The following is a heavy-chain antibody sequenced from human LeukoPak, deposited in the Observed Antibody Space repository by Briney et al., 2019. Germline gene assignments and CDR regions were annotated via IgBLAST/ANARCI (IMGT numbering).Heavy chain of an antibody. CDR2: IYYSGST. V-gene: IGHV4-30-4*01. CDR3: ARGGDSVYIWNY. Sequence: PSQTLSLTCTVSGGSISSGDYYWSWIRQPPGKGLEWIGYIYYSGSTYYNPSLKSRVTISVDTSKNQFSLKLSSVTAADTAVYYCARGGDSVYIWNYWGQGNLVTVSS. J-gene: IGHJ4*02. D-gene: IGHD3-22*01. CDR1: GGSISSGDYY.